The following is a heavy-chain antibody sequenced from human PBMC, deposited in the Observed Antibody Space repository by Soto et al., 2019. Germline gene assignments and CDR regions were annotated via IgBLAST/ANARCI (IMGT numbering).Heavy chain of an antibody. CDR3: ARDIDTLSSSDIDY. Sequence: GGSLRLSCAASGFTFSSYGMHWVRQAPGKGLEWVAVISYDGSNKYYADSVKGRFTISRDNSKNTLYLQMNSLRAEDTAVYYCARDIDTLSSSDIDYWGQGTLVTVSS. CDR1: GFTFSSYG. D-gene: IGHD6-6*01. CDR2: ISYDGSNK. V-gene: IGHV3-30*03. J-gene: IGHJ4*02.